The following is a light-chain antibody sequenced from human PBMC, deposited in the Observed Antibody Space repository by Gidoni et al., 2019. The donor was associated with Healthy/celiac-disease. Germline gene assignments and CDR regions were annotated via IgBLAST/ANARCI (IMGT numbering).Light chain of an antibody. Sequence: EIVRTQSPATLSVSPGERATLSCRASQRVSSNLAWYKQKPGQAPRLLIYGASTRATGIPARFSGSGSGTGFTLTISSLPSEDFAVYYCQQYNNLWTFGQGTKVDIK. CDR3: QQYNNLWT. J-gene: IGKJ1*01. CDR2: GAS. V-gene: IGKV3-15*01. CDR1: QRVSSN.